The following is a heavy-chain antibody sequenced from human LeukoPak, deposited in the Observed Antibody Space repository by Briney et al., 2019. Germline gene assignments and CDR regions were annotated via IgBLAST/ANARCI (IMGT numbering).Heavy chain of an antibody. CDR1: GFTFSSYA. V-gene: IGHV3-30-3*01. CDR2: ISYEGSNK. J-gene: IGHJ6*02. D-gene: IGHD6-13*01. Sequence: GRSLRLSCAASGFTFSSYAMHWVRQAPGKGLEWVAVISYEGSNKYYADSVKGRFTISRDNSKNTLYLQMNSLRAEDTAVYYCAKDRGSSWYDTTYYYYGMDVWGQGTTVTVSS. CDR3: AKDRGSSWYDTTYYYYGMDV.